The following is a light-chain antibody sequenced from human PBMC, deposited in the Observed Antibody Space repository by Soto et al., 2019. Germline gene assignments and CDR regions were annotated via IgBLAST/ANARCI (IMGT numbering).Light chain of an antibody. J-gene: IGLJ2*01. CDR3: CSYAASYAV. Sequence: QSALTQPRSVSGSPGQSVTISCTGTSSDVVVSWYQQHPGKAPKLIISDVTHRPSGVPDRFSGSRSGNTASLTISGLQAEDEADYYCCSYAASYAVFGGGTKLTVL. CDR1: SSDVVV. CDR2: DVT. V-gene: IGLV2-11*01.